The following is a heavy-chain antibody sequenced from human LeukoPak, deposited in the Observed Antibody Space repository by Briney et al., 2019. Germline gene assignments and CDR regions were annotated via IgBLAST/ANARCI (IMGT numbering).Heavy chain of an antibody. Sequence: QAGGSLRLSCAASGFTFSSYEMNWVRQAPGKGLEWVSYISSSGSTIYYADSVKGRFTISRDNAKNSLYLQMNSLRAEDTAVYYCARNSGHNSGWPYYYYYYYMDVWGKGTTVTISS. CDR1: GFTFSSYE. CDR3: ARNSGHNSGWPYYYYYYYMDV. CDR2: ISSSGSTI. J-gene: IGHJ6*03. V-gene: IGHV3-48*03. D-gene: IGHD6-19*01.